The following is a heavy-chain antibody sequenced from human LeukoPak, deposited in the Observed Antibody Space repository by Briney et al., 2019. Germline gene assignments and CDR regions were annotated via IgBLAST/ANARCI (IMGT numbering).Heavy chain of an antibody. J-gene: IGHJ6*04. D-gene: IGHD6-19*01. CDR2: ISSSGSTI. V-gene: IGHV3-48*03. CDR3: ARDEGSGWSPGYYYYGMDV. Sequence: PGGSLRLPCAASGFTFSSYEMNWVRQAPGKGLEWVSYISSSGSTIYYADSVKGRFTISRDNAKNSLYLQMNSLRAEDTAVYYCARDEGSGWSPGYYYYGMDVWGKGTTVTVSS. CDR1: GFTFSSYE.